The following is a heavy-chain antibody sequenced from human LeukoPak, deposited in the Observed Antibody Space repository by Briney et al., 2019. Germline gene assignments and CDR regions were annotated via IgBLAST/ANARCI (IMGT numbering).Heavy chain of an antibody. J-gene: IGHJ4*02. Sequence: GGSLRLSSAASGFTFSLYAMIWVRQAPGKGLEWVSAITDSGGDTYSSDSVKGRFTISRDNSKSTLYLQMDSLRGDDTAVYYCAKGSAASRPYYFDYWGQGALVTVSS. D-gene: IGHD6-6*01. V-gene: IGHV3-23*01. CDR3: AKGSAASRPYYFDY. CDR2: ITDSGGDT. CDR1: GFTFSLYA.